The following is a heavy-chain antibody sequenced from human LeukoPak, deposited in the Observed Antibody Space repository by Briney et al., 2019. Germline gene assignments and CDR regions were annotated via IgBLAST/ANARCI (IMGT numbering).Heavy chain of an antibody. D-gene: IGHD3-10*01. CDR2: IYSGGST. V-gene: IGHV3-53*01. Sequence: GGSLRLSCAASGFTVSSNYMSWVRQAPGKGLEWVSVIYSGGSTYYADSVKGRFTISRDNSKNTLYLQMNSLRAEDTAVYYCARVARIIWFGELYPSYFDYWGQGTLVTVSS. CDR1: GFTVSSNY. J-gene: IGHJ4*02. CDR3: ARVARIIWFGELYPSYFDY.